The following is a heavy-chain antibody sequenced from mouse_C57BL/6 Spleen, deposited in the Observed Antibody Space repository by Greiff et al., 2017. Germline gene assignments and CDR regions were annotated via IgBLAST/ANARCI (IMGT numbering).Heavy chain of an antibody. V-gene: IGHV1-82*01. CDR3: ARDYYGSSYEWAY. Sequence: VKLQESGPELVKPGASVKISCKASGYAFSSSWMNWVKQRPGKGLEWIGRIYPGDGDTNYNGKFKGKATLTADKSSSTAYMQLSSLTSEDSAVYFCARDYYGSSYEWAYWGQGTLVTVSA. J-gene: IGHJ3*01. D-gene: IGHD1-1*01. CDR1: GYAFSSSW. CDR2: IYPGDGDT.